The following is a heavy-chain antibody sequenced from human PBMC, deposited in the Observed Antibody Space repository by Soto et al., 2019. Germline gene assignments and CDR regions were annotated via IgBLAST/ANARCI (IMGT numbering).Heavy chain of an antibody. J-gene: IGHJ5*01. V-gene: IGHV1-18*04. CDR1: GYPSADFG. CDR2: VSGNNGAS. Sequence: XSVKVSCTASGYPSADFGIIWVRQAPGQGLEWMGWVSGNNGASNPAPKVQGRITMTLDTSTGVSYMALRSLRSDDTAIYYCVRDKKYFRVNGNWFDSWGQGTLVTVSS. D-gene: IGHD2-2*01. CDR3: VRDKKYFRVNGNWFDS.